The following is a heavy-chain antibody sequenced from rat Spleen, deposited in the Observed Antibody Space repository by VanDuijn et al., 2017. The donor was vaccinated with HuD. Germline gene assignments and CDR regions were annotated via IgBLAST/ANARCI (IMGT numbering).Heavy chain of an antibody. CDR3: TREDSGYDY. CDR1: GFSLTNYH. CDR2: ISSGGST. Sequence: QVQLKESGPGLVQPSQTLSLTCTVSGFSLTNYHVSWVRQPPGKGLEWIAAISSGGSTYYNSALKPRLSISRDTSKSQVFLKMNSLQTDDTAIYYCTREDSGYDYWGQGVMVTVSS. V-gene: IGHV2S12*01. J-gene: IGHJ2*01. D-gene: IGHD4-3*01.